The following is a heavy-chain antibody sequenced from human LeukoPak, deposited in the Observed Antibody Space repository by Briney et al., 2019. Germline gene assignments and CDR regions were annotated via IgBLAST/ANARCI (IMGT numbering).Heavy chain of an antibody. D-gene: IGHD1-26*01. V-gene: IGHV4-59*08. CDR2: IYYSGST. CDR3: ARRIKVGALDY. J-gene: IGHJ4*02. CDR1: GGSISSYY. Sequence: SSETLSLTCTVSGGSISSYYWSWIRQPPGKGLEWIGYIYYSGSTNYNPSLKSRVTISVDTSKNQFSLKLSSVTAADTAVYYCARRIKVGALDYWGQGTLVTAS.